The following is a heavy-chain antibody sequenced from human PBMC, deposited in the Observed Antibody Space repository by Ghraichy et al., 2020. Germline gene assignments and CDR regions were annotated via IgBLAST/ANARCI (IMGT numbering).Heavy chain of an antibody. V-gene: IGHV3-21*01. D-gene: IGHD3-10*01. CDR3: VRADGSGSFYY. Sequence: GGSLRLSCATSGFNHGVYTMNWLRWAPNRELEWVASVSSDSVYIYYGASVRGRFTISRDNAVKSIYLQMNSLRVDDTAMYYCVRADGSGSFYYWGQGTLVTVSS. CDR2: VSSDSVYI. J-gene: IGHJ4*02. CDR1: GFNHGVYT.